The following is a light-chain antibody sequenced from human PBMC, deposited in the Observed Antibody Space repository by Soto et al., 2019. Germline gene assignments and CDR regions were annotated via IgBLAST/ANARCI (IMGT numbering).Light chain of an antibody. V-gene: IGKV1-5*03. CDR3: QQYNSYSPEYT. J-gene: IGKJ2*01. Sequence: DIQMTQSPSTLSASVGDRVTITCRASQSISSWLAWYQQKPGKAPKLLIYKASSLESGVPSRFSGSGSGTEFTLTISSLQPDDFATYYCQQYNSYSPEYTFGQGTMLEIK. CDR1: QSISSW. CDR2: KAS.